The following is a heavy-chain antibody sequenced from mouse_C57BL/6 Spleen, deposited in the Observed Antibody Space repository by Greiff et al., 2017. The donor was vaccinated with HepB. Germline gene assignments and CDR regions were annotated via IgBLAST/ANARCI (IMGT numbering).Heavy chain of an antibody. J-gene: IGHJ4*01. CDR1: GYTFTDYN. D-gene: IGHD4-1*02. V-gene: IGHV1-18*01. CDR3: ARRRSTGTSYYYAMDY. Sequence: EVQLQQSGPELVKPGASVKIPCKASGYTFTDYNMDWVKQSHGKSLEWIGDINPNNGGTIYNQKFKGKATLTVDKSSSTAYMELRSLTSEDTAVYYCARRRSTGTSYYYAMDYWGQGTSVTVSS. CDR2: INPNNGGT.